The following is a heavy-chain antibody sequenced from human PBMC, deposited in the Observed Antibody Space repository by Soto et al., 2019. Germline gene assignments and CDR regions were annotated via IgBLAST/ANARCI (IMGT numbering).Heavy chain of an antibody. D-gene: IGHD2-15*01. CDR2: ISYDGSNK. V-gene: IGHV3-30*18. J-gene: IGHJ1*01. CDR1: GFTFSSYG. Sequence: GGSLILSCAASGFTFSSYGMHWVRQAPGKGLEWVAVISYDGSNKYYADSVKGRFTISRDNSKNTLYLQMNSLRAEDTAVYYCAKDTCSGGSCYSRPEYFQHWGQGTLVTVSS. CDR3: AKDTCSGGSCYSRPEYFQH.